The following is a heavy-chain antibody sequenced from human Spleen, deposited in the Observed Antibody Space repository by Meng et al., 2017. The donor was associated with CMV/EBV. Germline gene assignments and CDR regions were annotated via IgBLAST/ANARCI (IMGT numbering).Heavy chain of an antibody. CDR2: IYHSGSN. V-gene: IGHV4-38-2*02. J-gene: IGHJ4*02. Sequence: SETLSLTCTVSGYSISSGYYWGWVRQPPGTGLEWIGSIYHSGSNYYNPSLKSRVTISVDTSKNQFSLKLSSVTAADTAVYYWARARFDYWGQGTLVTVSS. CDR1: GYSISSGYY. CDR3: ARARFDY.